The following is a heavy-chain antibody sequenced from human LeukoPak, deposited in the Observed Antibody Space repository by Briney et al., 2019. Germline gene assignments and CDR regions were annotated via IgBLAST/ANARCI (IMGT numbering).Heavy chain of an antibody. CDR2: ISGSGSST. Sequence: GKSLRLSCEASGFTFSSYAMHRVRQAPGKGLEWVSTISGSGSSTYYADSVKGRFTISRDNSKNTLYLQMNSLRVEDTAVYYCAKGLLIKKVSVYGMDVWGQGTTVTVSS. V-gene: IGHV3-23*01. CDR1: GFTFSSYA. J-gene: IGHJ6*02. D-gene: IGHD6-6*01. CDR3: AKGLLIKKVSVYGMDV.